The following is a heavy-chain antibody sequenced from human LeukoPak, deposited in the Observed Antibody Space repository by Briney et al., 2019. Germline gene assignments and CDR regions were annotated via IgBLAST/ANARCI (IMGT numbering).Heavy chain of an antibody. J-gene: IGHJ6*03. V-gene: IGHV1-2*02. Sequence: ASVKVSCKASGYTFTGYYMHRVRQAPGQGLEWMGWINPNSGGTNYAQKFQGRVTMTRDTSISTAYMELSRLRSDDTAVYYCARGGLPFYYYYMDVWGKGTTVTISS. D-gene: IGHD4-11*01. CDR2: INPNSGGT. CDR1: GYTFTGYY. CDR3: ARGGLPFYYYYMDV.